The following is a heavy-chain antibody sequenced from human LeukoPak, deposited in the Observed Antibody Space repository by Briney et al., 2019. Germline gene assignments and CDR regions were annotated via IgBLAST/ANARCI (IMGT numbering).Heavy chain of an antibody. CDR3: ARTDYYDSSGYYSLYYFDY. D-gene: IGHD3-22*01. V-gene: IGHV3-21*01. Sequence: PGGSLRLSCAASGFTFSSYSMNWVRQAPGKGLEWVSSISSSSSYIYYADSVKGRFTISRDNAKNSLYLQMNSLGAEDTAVYYCARTDYYDSSGYYSLYYFDYWGQGTLVTVSS. CDR1: GFTFSSYS. CDR2: ISSSSSYI. J-gene: IGHJ4*02.